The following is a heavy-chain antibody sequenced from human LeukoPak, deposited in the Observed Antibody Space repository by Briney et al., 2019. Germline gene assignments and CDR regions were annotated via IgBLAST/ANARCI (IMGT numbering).Heavy chain of an antibody. CDR3: AATYYYDSSGYYGRDYYYGMDV. V-gene: IGHV4-34*08. D-gene: IGHD3-22*01. Sequence: GSLRLSCAASGFTFSDYYMSWIRQAPGKGLEWIGEINHSGSTNYNPSLKSRVTISVDTSKNQFSLKLSSVTAADTAVYYCAATYYYDSSGYYGRDYYYGMDVWGQGTTVTVSS. CDR1: GFTFSDYY. J-gene: IGHJ6*02. CDR2: INHSGST.